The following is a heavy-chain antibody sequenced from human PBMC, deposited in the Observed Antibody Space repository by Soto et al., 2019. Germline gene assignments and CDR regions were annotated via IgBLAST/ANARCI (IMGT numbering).Heavy chain of an antibody. J-gene: IGHJ4*02. CDR3: VKGSSTSRPYYFDS. CDR1: GFTFSTYA. Sequence: SCAAYGFTFSTYAMAWVRQAPGKGLERVSGVSASGLNTDYADSVKGRFIISRDNSRNELFLQMSSLRVEDTALYYCVKGSSTSRPYYFDSWGQGTLVTVSS. V-gene: IGHV3-23*01. D-gene: IGHD3-10*01. CDR2: VSASGLNT.